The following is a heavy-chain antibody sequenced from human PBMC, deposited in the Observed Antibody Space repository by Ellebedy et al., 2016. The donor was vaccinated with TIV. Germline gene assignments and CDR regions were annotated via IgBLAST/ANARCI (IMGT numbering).Heavy chain of an antibody. CDR2: IGNDGTRT. D-gene: IGHD2-8*02. Sequence: GESLKISXAASGITFSRYWMHWVRQVPGKGLVWVSRIGNDGTRTDYADSVKGRFTISRDNAKSTLYLQMNSLRAEDSALYYCASGMVVSMTGTSDYWGQGTLVTVSS. CDR1: GITFSRYW. CDR3: ASGMVVSMTGTSDY. V-gene: IGHV3-74*01. J-gene: IGHJ4*02.